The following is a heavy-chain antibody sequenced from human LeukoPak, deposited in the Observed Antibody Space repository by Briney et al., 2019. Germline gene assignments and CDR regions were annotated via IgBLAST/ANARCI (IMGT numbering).Heavy chain of an antibody. V-gene: IGHV3-33*01. Sequence: GGSLRLSCAASGFSFGGYGMHWVRQAPGKGLEWVAHIWYDASNKQYADSVKGRFTTSRDNTKNMLYLEMNNLRVEDTAVYYCTRDILTGCHKYFDYWGQGTLVTVSS. CDR2: IWYDASNK. CDR1: GFSFGGYG. J-gene: IGHJ4*02. CDR3: TRDILTGCHKYFDY. D-gene: IGHD3-9*01.